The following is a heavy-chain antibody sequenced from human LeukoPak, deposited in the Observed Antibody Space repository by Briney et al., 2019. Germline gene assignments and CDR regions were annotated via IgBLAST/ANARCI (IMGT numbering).Heavy chain of an antibody. V-gene: IGHV3-23*01. Sequence: GGSLRLSCAASGFTFSSYAMSWVRQAPGKGLEWVSAISGSGGSTYYADSVKGRFTISRDNSKNTLYLQMNSLRAEDTAVYYCQSDDYGDYDAEFDYGGREPLVTVPS. J-gene: IGHJ4*02. CDR3: QSDDYGDYDAEFDY. D-gene: IGHD4-17*01. CDR1: GFTFSSYA. CDR2: ISGSGGST.